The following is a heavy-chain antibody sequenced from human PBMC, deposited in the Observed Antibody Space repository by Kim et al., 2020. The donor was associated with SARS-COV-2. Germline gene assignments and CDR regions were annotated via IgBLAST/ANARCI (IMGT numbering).Heavy chain of an antibody. D-gene: IGHD3-3*01. V-gene: IGHV4-4*07. CDR2: IYTSGRT. CDR3: ASALRH. CDR1: GDSLSSDY. Sequence: SETLSLTCTVSGDSLSSDYWSWNRQPAGKGLEWIGRIYTSGRTNYNPSLQSRVTMSVDMSKNQFSLKLSSVTAADTAVHYCASALRHWGQGTLVTVSS. J-gene: IGHJ4*02.